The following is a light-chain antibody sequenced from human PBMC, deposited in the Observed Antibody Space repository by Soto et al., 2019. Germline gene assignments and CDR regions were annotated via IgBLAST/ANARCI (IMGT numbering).Light chain of an antibody. CDR2: GNI. CDR3: QSYDSSLSGHVV. V-gene: IGLV1-40*01. Sequence: QSVLTQPPSVSGAPGQRITISCTGSSSNIGGGYDVHWYQQLPGAAPKLLIYGNINRPSGVPDRFSGSKSGTSASLAITGLQAEDEADYYCQSYDSSLSGHVVFGGGTKVTVL. CDR1: SSNIGGGYD. J-gene: IGLJ2*01.